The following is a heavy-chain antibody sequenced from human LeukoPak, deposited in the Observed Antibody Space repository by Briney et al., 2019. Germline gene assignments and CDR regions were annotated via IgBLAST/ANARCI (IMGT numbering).Heavy chain of an antibody. D-gene: IGHD4-11*01. CDR1: GYSFTNYW. CDR2: IYPGDSDT. CDR3: ARKTTRNWFDP. J-gene: IGHJ5*02. Sequence: GESLKISCKGSGYSFTNYWIGWVRQMPGKGPEWMGIIYPGDSDTRYSPSFQGQVTISADKSISTAYLQWSSLKASDTAMYYCARKTTRNWFDPWGQGTLVTVSS. V-gene: IGHV5-51*01.